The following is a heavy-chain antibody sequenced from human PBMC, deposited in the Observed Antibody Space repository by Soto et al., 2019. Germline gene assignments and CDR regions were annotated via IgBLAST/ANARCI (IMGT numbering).Heavy chain of an antibody. J-gene: IGHJ6*03. D-gene: IGHD3-3*01. CDR3: SRQASDFWSGKPQYYMDV. CDR2: IRSKGTNYAT. Sequence: EVQLVESGGGLVQPGGSLKLSCAASGFTFSGSAMHWFRQASGKGLEWVGRIRSKGTNYATAYGASLKGRFTISRDDSKNTAYLQMNSLNTEDTAVYYCSRQASDFWSGKPQYYMDVWGKGTTVTVSS. CDR1: GFTFSGSA. V-gene: IGHV3-73*01.